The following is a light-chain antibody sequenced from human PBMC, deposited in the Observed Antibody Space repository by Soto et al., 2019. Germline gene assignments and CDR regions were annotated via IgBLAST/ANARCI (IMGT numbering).Light chain of an antibody. CDR3: QQYGTSPGT. CDR1: QSVSSN. J-gene: IGKJ1*01. CDR2: GAS. Sequence: EIVMTQSPATLSLSLGERATLSCRASQSVSSNLVWYQQKPGQAPRLLIYGASSRATGIPDRFSGSGSGTDFTLTISGLQPEDFAVYYCQQYGTSPGTFGQGTKVDIK. V-gene: IGKV3-20*01.